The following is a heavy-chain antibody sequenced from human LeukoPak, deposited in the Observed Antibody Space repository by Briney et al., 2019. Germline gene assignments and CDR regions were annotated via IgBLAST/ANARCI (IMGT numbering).Heavy chain of an antibody. J-gene: IGHJ4*02. CDR1: GYTFTSYD. D-gene: IGHD3-16*02. CDR2: INPNSGGT. V-gene: IGHV1-2*02. Sequence: GASVKVSCKASGYTFTSYDINWVRQATGQGLEWMGWINPNSGGTNYAQKFQGRVTMTRDTSISTAYMELSRLRSDDTAVYYCARGYDYVWGSYRRLGYFDYWGQGTLVTVSS. CDR3: ARGYDYVWGSYRRLGYFDY.